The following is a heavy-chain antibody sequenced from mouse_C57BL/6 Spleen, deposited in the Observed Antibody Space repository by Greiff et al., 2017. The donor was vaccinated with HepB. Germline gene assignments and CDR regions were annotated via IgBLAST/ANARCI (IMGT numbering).Heavy chain of an antibody. CDR2: FYPGSGSI. V-gene: IGHV1-62-2*01. CDR3: ARHEDPFAWFAY. CDR1: GYTFTEYT. Sequence: VKLMESGAELVKPGASVKLSCKASGYTFTEYTIHWVKRRSGQGLEWIGWFYPGSGSIKYNEKLKDKATLTADKASSTVDMELSRLTSEDSAVYFCARHEDPFAWFAYWGQGTLVTVSA. J-gene: IGHJ3*01.